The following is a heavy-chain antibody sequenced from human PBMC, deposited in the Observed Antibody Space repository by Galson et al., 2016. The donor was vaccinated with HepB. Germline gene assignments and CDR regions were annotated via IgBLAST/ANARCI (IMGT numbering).Heavy chain of an antibody. CDR2: IYYSGST. Sequence: SETLSLTCTVSGASFSSDRHYWSWIRQPPGKGLEWIGSIYYSGSTYYNPSLKSRVTISVDTSKNQFSLRLTSVTAADTAVYYCVKEVGPRQGWFDPWGQGALVTVSS. CDR3: VKEVGPRQGWFDP. CDR1: GASFSSDRHY. D-gene: IGHD1-26*01. J-gene: IGHJ5*02. V-gene: IGHV4-39*07.